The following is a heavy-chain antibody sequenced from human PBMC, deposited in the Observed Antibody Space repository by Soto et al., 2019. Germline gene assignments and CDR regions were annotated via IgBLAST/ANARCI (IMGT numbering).Heavy chain of an antibody. J-gene: IGHJ4*02. D-gene: IGHD4-17*01. Sequence: EVQLVESGGGFVKPGGSLRLSCATSGFTVSNTWMNWVRQAPGKGLEWVGRILSKTDGGTIDYAAPVKGRFTISRDDSKNTSYLQINSLKIEDTAVYYGTTVDGAWPVDFWGQGTLVTVSS. CDR3: TTVDGAWPVDF. CDR1: GFTVSNTW. V-gene: IGHV3-15*01. CDR2: ILSKTDGGTI.